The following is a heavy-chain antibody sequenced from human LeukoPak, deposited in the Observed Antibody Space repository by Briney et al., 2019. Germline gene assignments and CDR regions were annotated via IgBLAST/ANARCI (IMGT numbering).Heavy chain of an antibody. CDR3: ARAPPVEYCSSTSCYRGYYYYYYMDV. V-gene: IGHV4-34*01. J-gene: IGHJ6*03. Sequence: SETLSLTCAVYGGSFSGYYWSWIRQPPGKGLEWIGEINHSGSTNYNPSLKSRVTISVGTSKNQFSLKLSSVTAADTAVYYCARAPPVEYCSSTSCYRGYYYYYYMDVWGKGTTVTVSS. CDR2: INHSGST. D-gene: IGHD2-2*01. CDR1: GGSFSGYY.